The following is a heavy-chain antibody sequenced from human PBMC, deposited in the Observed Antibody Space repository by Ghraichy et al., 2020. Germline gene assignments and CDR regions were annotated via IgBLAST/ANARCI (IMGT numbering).Heavy chain of an antibody. CDR1: GGSISSPSYY. CDR2: IYYSGVT. Sequence: GSLSLTCTVSGGSISSPSYYWAWIRQPPGKGLEWIGSIYYSGVTYYTPSLKSRVTISVDTSKNQFSLKLSSVTAADTAVYSCARQSVLDGALAWGWFDPWGRGTLVTVSS. J-gene: IGHJ5*02. D-gene: IGHD3/OR15-3a*01. V-gene: IGHV4-39*01. CDR3: ARQSVLDGALAWGWFDP.